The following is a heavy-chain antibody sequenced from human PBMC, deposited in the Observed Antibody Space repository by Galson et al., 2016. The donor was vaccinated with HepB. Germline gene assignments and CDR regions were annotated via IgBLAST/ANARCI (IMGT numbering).Heavy chain of an antibody. CDR1: GGSISSNY. V-gene: IGHV4-59*01. D-gene: IGHD5-12*01. Sequence: ETLSLTCSVSGGSISSNYWSWIRQPPGKGLEWIGYIFSSGSTKYNPSLKSRVTISVDTPKNQFSLKLSSVTAADTAMYYCARGSYESQYWGQGTLVTVSS. CDR3: ARGSYESQY. CDR2: IFSSGST. J-gene: IGHJ4*02.